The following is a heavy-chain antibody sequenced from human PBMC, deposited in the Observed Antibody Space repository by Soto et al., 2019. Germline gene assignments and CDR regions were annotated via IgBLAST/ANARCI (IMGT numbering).Heavy chain of an antibody. V-gene: IGHV1-18*04. D-gene: IGHD3-22*01. CDR1: GYTFTSYG. J-gene: IGHJ6*02. CDR2: ISAYNGNT. CDR3: ARDTIVVVINYYYYGMDV. Sequence: QVQLVQSGAEVKKPGASVKVSCKASGYTFTSYGISWVRQAPGQGLEWMGWISAYNGNTNYAQKLQGRVTMTTDTTTSTAYMELRSLRSDDTAVYYCARDTIVVVINYYYYGMDVWGQGTTVTVSS.